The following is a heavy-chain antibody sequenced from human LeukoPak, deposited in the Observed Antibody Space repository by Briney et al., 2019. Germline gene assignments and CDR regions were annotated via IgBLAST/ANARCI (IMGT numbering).Heavy chain of an antibody. CDR1: GFTFSSYP. V-gene: IGHV3-23*01. D-gene: IGHD6-13*01. J-gene: IGHJ4*02. Sequence: GGSLRLSCAASGFTFSSYPMNWVRQAPGKGLEWVSAIGDSGVNTYYADSVKGRFTISRDNSKNTLYLQMTSLRAEDTAVYYCAKAMAASSTFEFDNWGQGTLVTVFS. CDR3: AKAMAASSTFEFDN. CDR2: IGDSGVNT.